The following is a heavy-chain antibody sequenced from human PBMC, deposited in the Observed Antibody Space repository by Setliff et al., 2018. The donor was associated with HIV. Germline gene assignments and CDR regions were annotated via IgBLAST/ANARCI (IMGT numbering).Heavy chain of an antibody. D-gene: IGHD2-15*01. CDR3: ARGTVVPYYLDY. CDR2: IYYSGNT. J-gene: IGHJ4*02. V-gene: IGHV4-39*07. CDR1: GGSISSSSSY. Sequence: SETLSLTCTVSGGSISSSSSYWGWIRQSPGKGLEWIGSIYYSGNTYYKPSLKSRITISVDTSKNQFSLKLSSVTAADTAVYYCARGTVVPYYLDYWGQGTLVTVSS.